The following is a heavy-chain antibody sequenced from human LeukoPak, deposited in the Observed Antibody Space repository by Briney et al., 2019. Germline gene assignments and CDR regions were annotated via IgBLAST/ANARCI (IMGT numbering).Heavy chain of an antibody. Sequence: SVKVSCKASGGTFSSYAISWVRQAPGQGLEWMGGIIPIFGTANYAQKFQGRVTITTDESTSTAYMELSSLRSEDTAVYYCARSLTTMIVSPLNYYYMDVWGKGTTVTVSS. CDR2: IIPIFGTA. V-gene: IGHV1-69*05. CDR3: ARSLTTMIVSPLNYYYMDV. CDR1: GGTFSSYA. J-gene: IGHJ6*03. D-gene: IGHD3-22*01.